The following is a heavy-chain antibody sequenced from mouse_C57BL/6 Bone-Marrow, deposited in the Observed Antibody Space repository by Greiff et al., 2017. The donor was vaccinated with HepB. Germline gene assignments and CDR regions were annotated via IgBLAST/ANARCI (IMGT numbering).Heavy chain of an antibody. J-gene: IGHJ2*01. CDR3: ARGGWLQGFDY. CDR2: IDPSDSYT. V-gene: IGHV1-69*01. CDR1: GYTFTSYW. D-gene: IGHD2-3*01. Sequence: QVQLQQPGAELVMPGASVKLSCKASGYTFTSYWMHWVKQRPGQGLEWIGEIDPSDSYTNYNQKFKGKSTLTVDKSSSTAYMQLSSLTSEDSAVYDCARGGWLQGFDYWGQGTTLTVSS.